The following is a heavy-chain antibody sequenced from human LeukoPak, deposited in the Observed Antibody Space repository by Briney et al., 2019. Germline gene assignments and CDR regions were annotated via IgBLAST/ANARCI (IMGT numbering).Heavy chain of an antibody. CDR1: GYSFTSYW. CDR2: IYPGDSDT. J-gene: IGHJ5*02. D-gene: IGHD2-15*01. V-gene: IGHV5-51*01. CDR3: ASQPSDCSGGSCYSGWFDP. Sequence: GESLKISCQGSGYSFTSYWIGWVRPMPGKGLGWMGIIYPGDSDTRYSPSFQGQVTISADKSISTAYLQWSSLKASDTAMYYCASQPSDCSGGSCYSGWFDPWGQGTLVTVSS.